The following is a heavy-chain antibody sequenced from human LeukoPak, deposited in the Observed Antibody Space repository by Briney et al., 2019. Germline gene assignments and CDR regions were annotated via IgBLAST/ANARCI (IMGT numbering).Heavy chain of an antibody. D-gene: IGHD5-24*01. V-gene: IGHV3-48*01. CDR3: AREIEMATTKPVDYYYYMDV. CDR2: ISSSSSTI. CDR1: GFTFSSYS. Sequence: PGGSLRLSCAASGFTFSSYSMNWVRQAPGKGLEWVSYISSSSSTIYYADSVKGRFTISRDNAKNSLYLQMNSLRAEDTAVYYCAREIEMATTKPVDYYYYMDVWGKGTTVTISS. J-gene: IGHJ6*03.